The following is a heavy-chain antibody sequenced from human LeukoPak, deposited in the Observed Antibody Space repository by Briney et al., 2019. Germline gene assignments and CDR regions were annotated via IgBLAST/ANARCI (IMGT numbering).Heavy chain of an antibody. D-gene: IGHD2-8*01. CDR1: GFSFSSYN. V-gene: IGHV3-30*02. J-gene: IGHJ4*02. CDR3: AKRYAENVDY. CDR2: IRYDASTK. Sequence: GGSLRLSCAASGFSFSSYNMDWVRQAPGKGLEWVAFIRYDASTKYYGDSVKGRFTISRDNTKGTLYLQMNSLSAEDTAVYYCAKRYAENVDYWGQGTLVAVSS.